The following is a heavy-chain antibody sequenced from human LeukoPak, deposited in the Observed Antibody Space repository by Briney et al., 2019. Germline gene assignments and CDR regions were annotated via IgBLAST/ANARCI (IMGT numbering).Heavy chain of an antibody. V-gene: IGHV1-8*02. J-gene: IGHJ4*02. CDR2: MNPNSGNT. CDR1: GYTFTSYG. Sequence: GASVKVSCKASGYTFTSYGISWVRQAPGQGLEWMGWMNPNSGNTGYAQKFQGRVTMTRNTSISTAYMELSSLRSEDTAVYYCARAKTRADVDYWGQGTLVTVSS. CDR3: ARAKTRADVDY.